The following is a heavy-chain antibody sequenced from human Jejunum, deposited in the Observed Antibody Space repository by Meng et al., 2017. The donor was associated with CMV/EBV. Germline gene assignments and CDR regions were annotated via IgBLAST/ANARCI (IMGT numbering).Heavy chain of an antibody. V-gene: IGHV4-34*01. CDR1: GGSLSPYY. Sequence: QGKLQQWGAGLLNSSGTLSLTCAVYGGSLSPYYWTWIRQIPGKGLEWIGEISHGGITNYNPSLKSRVTLLIDTSKNQFSLKLSSVTAADTAVYYCGMERVNWGQGILVTVSS. J-gene: IGHJ4*02. D-gene: IGHD1-1*01. CDR2: ISHGGIT. CDR3: GMERVN.